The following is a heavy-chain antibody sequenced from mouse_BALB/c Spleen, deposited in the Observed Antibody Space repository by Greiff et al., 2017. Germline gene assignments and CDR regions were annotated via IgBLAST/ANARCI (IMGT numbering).Heavy chain of an antibody. V-gene: IGHV1S137*01. CDR1: GYTFTDYA. Sequence: QVQLKESGAELVRPGVSVKISCKGSGYTFTDYAMHWVKQSHAKSLEWIGVISTYYGDASYNQKFKGKATMTVDKSSSTAYMELARLTSEDSAIYYCARSHGSSYGFDYWGQGTTLTVSS. J-gene: IGHJ2*01. CDR2: ISTYYGDA. CDR3: ARSHGSSYGFDY. D-gene: IGHD1-1*01.